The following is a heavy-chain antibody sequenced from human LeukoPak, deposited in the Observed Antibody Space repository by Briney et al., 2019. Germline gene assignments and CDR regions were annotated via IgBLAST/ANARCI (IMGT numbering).Heavy chain of an antibody. CDR1: RFTFSSYW. D-gene: IGHD6-13*01. CDR3: GRRGSTSWYVY. Sequence: GGSLRLSCAASRFTFSSYWMSWVRQAPGKGLEWVASIKHEGSEKYYVDSVKGRFAISRDNAKNSVYLQMNSLRAEDTAVYNCGRRGSTSWYVYWGQGTLVTVSS. CDR2: IKHEGSEK. J-gene: IGHJ4*02. V-gene: IGHV3-7*01.